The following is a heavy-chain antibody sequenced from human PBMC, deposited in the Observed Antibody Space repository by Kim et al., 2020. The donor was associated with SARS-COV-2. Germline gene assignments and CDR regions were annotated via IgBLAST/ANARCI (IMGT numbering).Heavy chain of an antibody. J-gene: IGHJ5*02. CDR2: IRSDGLET. Sequence: GGSLRLSCGASGFTFSNYWMHWVRQAPGKGLVWVARIRSDGLETTYADSVKGRFSISRDNAKNTLYLQMNSLRAEDTAVYYCTKVEAWFDPWGQGTLVTVSS. CDR1: GFTFSNYW. V-gene: IGHV3-74*01. CDR3: TKVEAWFDP. D-gene: IGHD3-3*01.